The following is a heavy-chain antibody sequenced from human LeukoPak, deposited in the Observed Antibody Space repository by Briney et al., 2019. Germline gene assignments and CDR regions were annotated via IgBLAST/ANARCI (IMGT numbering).Heavy chain of an antibody. J-gene: IGHJ4*02. CDR3: ARDQEPSLLWFGELPYYFDY. Sequence: ASVKVSCKASGYTFTGYYMHWVRQAPGQGLEWMGWINPNSGGTNYAQKFQGRVTMTRDTSISTAYMELSRLRSDDTAAYYCARDQEPSLLWFGELPYYFDYWGQGTLVTVSS. D-gene: IGHD3-10*01. CDR2: INPNSGGT. CDR1: GYTFTGYY. V-gene: IGHV1-2*02.